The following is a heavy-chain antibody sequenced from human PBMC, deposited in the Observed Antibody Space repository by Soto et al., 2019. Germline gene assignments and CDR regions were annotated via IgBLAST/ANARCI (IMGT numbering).Heavy chain of an antibody. J-gene: IGHJ4*02. CDR2: IYYSGST. V-gene: IGHV4-59*08. CDR3: ARSPYGSGSYYPLYYFDY. D-gene: IGHD3-10*01. CDR1: GGSISSYY. Sequence: SETLSLTCTVSGGSISSYYWSWIRQPPGKGLEWIGYIYYSGSTNYNPSLKSRVTISVDTSKNQFSLKLSSVTAADTAVYYCARSPYGSGSYYPLYYFDYWGQGTLVTVSS.